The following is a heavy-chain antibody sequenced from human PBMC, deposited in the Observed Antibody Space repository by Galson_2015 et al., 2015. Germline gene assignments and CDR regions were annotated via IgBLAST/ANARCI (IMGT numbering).Heavy chain of an antibody. V-gene: IGHV3-23*01. D-gene: IGHD3-22*01. CDR2: ISGSGGGT. CDR3: AKGEGPYYDSSGYYGGAFDI. J-gene: IGHJ3*02. CDR1: GFTFSSYA. Sequence: SLRLSCAASGFTFSSYAMSWVRQAPGKGLEWVSAISGSGGGTYYADSVKGRFTISRDNSKNTLYLQMNSLRAEDTAVYYCAKGEGPYYDSSGYYGGAFDIWGQGTMVTVSS.